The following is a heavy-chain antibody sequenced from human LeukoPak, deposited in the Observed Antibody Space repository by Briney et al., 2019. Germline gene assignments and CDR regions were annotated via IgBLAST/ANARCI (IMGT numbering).Heavy chain of an antibody. D-gene: IGHD1-26*01. CDR2: IYTSGST. CDR3: ARAEWELDDAFDI. CDR1: GGSISSGSYS. Sequence: SETLSLTCTVSGGSISSGSYSWNWIRQPAGKGLEWIGRIYTSGSTNYNPSLKSRLTISVDTSTNQFSLKLSSVTAADTAVYYCARAEWELDDAFDIWGQGTMVTVSS. J-gene: IGHJ3*02. V-gene: IGHV4-61*02.